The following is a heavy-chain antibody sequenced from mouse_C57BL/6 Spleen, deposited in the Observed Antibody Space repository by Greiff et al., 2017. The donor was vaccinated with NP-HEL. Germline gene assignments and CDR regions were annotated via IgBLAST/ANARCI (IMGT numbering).Heavy chain of an antibody. Sequence: QVQLQQSGPELVKPGASVKLSCKASGYTFTSYDINWVKQRPGQGLEWIGWIYPRDGSTTYNEKFKGKATLTVDTSSSTAYMELHSLTSEDSAVYFCARHGNYFYAMDYWGQGTSVTVSS. D-gene: IGHD2-1*01. V-gene: IGHV1-85*01. CDR3: ARHGNYFYAMDY. CDR1: GYTFTSYD. CDR2: IYPRDGST. J-gene: IGHJ4*01.